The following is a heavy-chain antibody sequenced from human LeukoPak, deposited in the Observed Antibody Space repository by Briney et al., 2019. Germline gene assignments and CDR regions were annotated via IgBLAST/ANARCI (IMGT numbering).Heavy chain of an antibody. D-gene: IGHD3-22*01. CDR2: ISHSGST. Sequence: PSETLSLTCTVSGGSISGSSYYWSWIRQPPGTGLEWIGEISHSGSTTYNPSLRSRVTTSGDTSKKQFSLKLSSVTAADTAVYYCVTYYYGSSAPKRNYWGQGILVTVSS. V-gene: IGHV4-39*07. J-gene: IGHJ4*02. CDR1: GGSISGSSYY. CDR3: VTYYYGSSAPKRNY.